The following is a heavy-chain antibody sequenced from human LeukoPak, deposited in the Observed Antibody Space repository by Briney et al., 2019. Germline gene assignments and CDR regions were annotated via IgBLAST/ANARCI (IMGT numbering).Heavy chain of an antibody. V-gene: IGHV3-64*01. CDR3: ARSVVGAVAGTYYYYYMDV. CDR1: GFTFSSYA. D-gene: IGHD6-19*01. Sequence: PGGSLRLSCAASGFTFSSYAMHWVRQAPGKGLEYVSAISSNGGSTYYANSVKGRFTISRDNAKNSLYLQMNSLRAEDTAVYYCARSVVGAVAGTYYYYYMDVWGKGTTVTVSS. J-gene: IGHJ6*03. CDR2: ISSNGGST.